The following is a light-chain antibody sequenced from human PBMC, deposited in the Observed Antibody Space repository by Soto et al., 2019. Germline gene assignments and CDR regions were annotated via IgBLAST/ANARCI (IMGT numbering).Light chain of an antibody. Sequence: EIVLTQSPGTLSLSPGERATLSCRASQNISNNYLTWYQQKPGQAPRLLIYGASSRATGIPDRFSGSGSGTDLTLTISGLDAEDFAVFYCQQYGSSPRTFGQGTKVEIK. V-gene: IGKV3-20*01. J-gene: IGKJ1*01. CDR3: QQYGSSPRT. CDR2: GAS. CDR1: QNISNNY.